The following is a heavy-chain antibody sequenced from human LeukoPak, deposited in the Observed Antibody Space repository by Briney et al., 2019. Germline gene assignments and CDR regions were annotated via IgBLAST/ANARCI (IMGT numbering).Heavy chain of an antibody. V-gene: IGHV4-34*01. CDR3: ARGPFSGSYSGAFDI. Sequence: SETLSLTCAVYGASFSAYYWSWIRQPPGKGLEWIGEINHSGSTNYNPSLKSRVTISVDTSKNQFSLKLSSVTAADTAVYYCARGPFSGSYSGAFDIWGQGTMVTVSS. J-gene: IGHJ3*02. CDR1: GASFSAYY. CDR2: INHSGST. D-gene: IGHD1-26*01.